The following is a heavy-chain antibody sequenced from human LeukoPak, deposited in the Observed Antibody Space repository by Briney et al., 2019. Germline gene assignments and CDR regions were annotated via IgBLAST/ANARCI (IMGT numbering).Heavy chain of an antibody. D-gene: IGHD5-24*01. CDR3: AARARDGYNSRLEIWG. Sequence: GGSLRLSCAASGFTFSGSAMHWVRQASGKGLEWVGRIRSKANNYATAYAASVKGRFTISRDDSKNTAYLQMNSLKTEDTAVYYCAARARDGYNSRLEIWGWGQGTLVTVSS. CDR2: IRSKANNYAT. J-gene: IGHJ4*02. CDR1: GFTFSGSA. V-gene: IGHV3-73*01.